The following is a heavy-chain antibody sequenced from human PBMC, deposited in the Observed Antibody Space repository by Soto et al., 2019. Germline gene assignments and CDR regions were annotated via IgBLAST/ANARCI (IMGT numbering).Heavy chain of an antibody. D-gene: IGHD6-13*01. J-gene: IGHJ5*02. CDR3: AIARARSSWYPGSRFDP. Sequence: GESLKISCNGSGYTFTDYWIGWVRQLPGKGLEWMGIIYPGDSDTRYSPSFQGQVTISADKSISTAYLQWSSLKASDTAMYYCAIARARSSWYPGSRFDPWGQGTLVTVSS. CDR2: IYPGDSDT. CDR1: GYTFTDYW. V-gene: IGHV5-51*01.